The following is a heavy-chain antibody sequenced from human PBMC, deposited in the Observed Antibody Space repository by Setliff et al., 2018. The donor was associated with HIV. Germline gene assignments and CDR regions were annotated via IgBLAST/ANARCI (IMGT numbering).Heavy chain of an antibody. CDR2: MIYGGDT. CDR1: GGSITSGNYY. CDR3: ARPHSGRGGGAWFDP. D-gene: IGHD6-19*01. V-gene: IGHV4-39*01. Sequence: SETLSLTCRVYGGSITSGNYYWGWIRQAPGKGLEWIASMIYGGDTWYNPSPKSRVTIYVDTANNEISLRLGSVTAEDTAVYRCARPHSGRGGGAWFDPWGQGIQVTV. J-gene: IGHJ5*02.